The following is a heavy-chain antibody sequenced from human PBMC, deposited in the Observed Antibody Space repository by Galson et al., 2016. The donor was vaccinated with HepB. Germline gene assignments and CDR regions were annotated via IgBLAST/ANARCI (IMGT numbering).Heavy chain of an antibody. Sequence: SLRLSCAASGFSFDSYAMSWVRQARGKGLEWVSGISAGGRRTHYADSVKGRFSISRDNSKNTLYLQMNSLGPEDTALYYCAKDVDIDDFWSGYGDDAFDIWGQGTRVTVSS. D-gene: IGHD3-3*01. CDR1: GFSFDSYA. V-gene: IGHV3-23*01. J-gene: IGHJ3*02. CDR3: AKDVDIDDFWSGYGDDAFDI. CDR2: ISAGGRRT.